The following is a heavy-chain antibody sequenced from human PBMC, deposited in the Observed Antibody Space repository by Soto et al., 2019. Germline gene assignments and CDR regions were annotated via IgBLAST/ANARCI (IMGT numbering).Heavy chain of an antibody. Sequence: SETLCLTYTVSGGSIGGSSYYWGWIRQPPGKGLEWIGSIYYSGRTNYNPSLKSRVTISVDTSKNQFSPKLSSVTAADTAVYYCARGYCSSTICYIWDNWFDPWGQGTLVTVSS. J-gene: IGHJ5*02. CDR1: GGSIGGSSYY. CDR2: IYYSGRT. D-gene: IGHD2-2*02. V-gene: IGHV4-39*07. CDR3: ARGYCSSTICYIWDNWFDP.